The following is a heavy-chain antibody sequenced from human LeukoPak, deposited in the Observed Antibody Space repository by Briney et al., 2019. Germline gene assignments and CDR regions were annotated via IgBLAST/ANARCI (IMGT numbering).Heavy chain of an antibody. Sequence: PSETLSPTCIVSGGSISGYYWSWIRQPPGKGLQWIGYIYTTGSTNYNPSFKSRVTISVDTSKNQFSLELSSVIAADTAVYYCARHRFTSSSSYFDYWGQGTLVTVSS. CDR1: GGSISGYY. J-gene: IGHJ4*02. V-gene: IGHV4-4*09. CDR2: IYTTGST. CDR3: ARHRFTSSSSYFDY. D-gene: IGHD6-6*01.